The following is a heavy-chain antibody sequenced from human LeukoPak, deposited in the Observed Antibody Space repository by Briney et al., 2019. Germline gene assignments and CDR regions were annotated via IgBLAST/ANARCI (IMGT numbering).Heavy chain of an antibody. CDR1: GGSISSYY. CDR3: ARVWGLIN. J-gene: IGHJ4*02. D-gene: IGHD2-21*01. CDR2: IYHSGST. V-gene: IGHV4-38-2*02. Sequence: PSETLSLTCTVSGGSISSYYWGWIRQPPGKGLEWIGSIYHSGSTYYNPSLKSRVTISVDTSKNQFSLKLSSVTAADTAVYYCARVWGLINWGQGTLVTVSS.